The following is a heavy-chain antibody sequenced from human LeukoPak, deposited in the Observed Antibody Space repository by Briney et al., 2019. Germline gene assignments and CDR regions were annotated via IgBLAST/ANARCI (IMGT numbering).Heavy chain of an antibody. CDR2: MNPNSGNT. CDR3: ARGLYDGWWYGREAWLGATTYYFDY. J-gene: IGHJ4*02. D-gene: IGHD1-26*01. CDR1: GYTFTSYY. Sequence: GASVKVSCKASGYTFTSYYMHWVRQAPGQGLEWMGWMNPNSGNTGYAQKFQGRVTMTRNTSISTAYMELSSLRSEDTAVYYCARGLYDGWWYGREAWLGATTYYFDYWGQGTLVTVSS. V-gene: IGHV1-8*02.